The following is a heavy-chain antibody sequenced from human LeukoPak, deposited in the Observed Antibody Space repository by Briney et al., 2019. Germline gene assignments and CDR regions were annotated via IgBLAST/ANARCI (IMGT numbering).Heavy chain of an antibody. Sequence: ASVKVSCKASGYTFTSYGISWVRQAPGQGLEWMGWIRAYNGNTNYAQKLQGRVTMTTDTSTSTAYMELRSLRSDDTAVYYCASDPTYDILTGNYYGMDVWGQGTTVTVSS. J-gene: IGHJ6*02. CDR2: IRAYNGNT. V-gene: IGHV1-18*01. D-gene: IGHD3-9*01. CDR1: GYTFTSYG. CDR3: ASDPTYDILTGNYYGMDV.